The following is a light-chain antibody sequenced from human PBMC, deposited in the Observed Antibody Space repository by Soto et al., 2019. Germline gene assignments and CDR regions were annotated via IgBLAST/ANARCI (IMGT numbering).Light chain of an antibody. V-gene: IGKV3-20*01. CDR2: GAS. Sequence: PGAAAPLSCRASQSVGSSYIALYQQRPGQTPSLLIYGASTRATGIPDRFSGSGSGTHFTLTISRLEPGDFAVYYCQHFGGTTFTFGQGTRLENK. J-gene: IGKJ5*01. CDR1: QSVGSSY. CDR3: QHFGGTTFT.